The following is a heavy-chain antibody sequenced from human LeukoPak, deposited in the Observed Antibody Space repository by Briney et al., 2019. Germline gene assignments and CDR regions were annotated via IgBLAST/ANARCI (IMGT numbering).Heavy chain of an antibody. V-gene: IGHV4-34*01. CDR1: GGSFSGYY. CDR2: INHSGST. J-gene: IGHJ4*02. Sequence: SETLSLTCAVYGGSFSGYYWSWIRQPPGKGLEWIGEINHSGSTNYNPSLKSRVTISVDTSKNQFSLKLSSVTAADTAVYYCARGSFSITMVRGVFRTQLYSDYWGQGTLVTVSS. CDR3: ARGSFSITMVRGVFRTQLYSDY. D-gene: IGHD3-10*01.